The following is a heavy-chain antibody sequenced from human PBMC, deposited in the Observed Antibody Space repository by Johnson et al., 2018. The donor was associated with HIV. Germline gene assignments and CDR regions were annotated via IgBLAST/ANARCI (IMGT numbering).Heavy chain of an antibody. J-gene: IGHJ3*02. D-gene: IGHD3-22*01. CDR1: GFTFSSYA. Sequence: VQLVESGGGLVQPGGSLRLSCAASGFTFSSYAMHWVRQAPGKGLEYVSAISSNGGSTYYANSVKGRFTISRDNSKNTLYLQMNSLRDEDTAVYYCAKDSRYYYDSSGYVSDAFDIWGQGTMVTVSS. CDR2: ISSNGGST. V-gene: IGHV3-64*01. CDR3: AKDSRYYYDSSGYVSDAFDI.